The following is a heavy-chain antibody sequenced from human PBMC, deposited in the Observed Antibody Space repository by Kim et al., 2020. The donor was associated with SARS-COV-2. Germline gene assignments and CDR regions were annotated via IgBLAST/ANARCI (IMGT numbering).Heavy chain of an antibody. J-gene: IGHJ4*02. D-gene: IGHD6-19*01. CDR3: AREQWLVPGFDY. Sequence: SETLSLTCTVSGGSISSYYWSWIRQPPGKGLEWIGYIYYSGSTNYNPSLKSRVTISVDTSKNQFSLKLSSVTAADTAVYYCAREQWLVPGFDYWGQGTLVTVSS. V-gene: IGHV4-59*01. CDR1: GGSISSYY. CDR2: IYYSGST.